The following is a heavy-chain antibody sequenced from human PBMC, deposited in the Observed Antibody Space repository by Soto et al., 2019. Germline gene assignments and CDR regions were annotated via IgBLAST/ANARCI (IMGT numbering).Heavy chain of an antibody. CDR1: GYTLTELS. D-gene: IGHD6-6*01. CDR3: ATEIAARPYNWFDP. CDR2: FGPEDGET. V-gene: IGHV1-24*01. Sequence: ASVKVSCKVSGYTLTELSMHWVRQAPGKGLEWMGGFGPEDGETIYAQKFQGRVTMTEDTSTDTAYMELSSLRSEDTAVYYCATEIAARPYNWFDPWGQGTLVTVSS. J-gene: IGHJ5*02.